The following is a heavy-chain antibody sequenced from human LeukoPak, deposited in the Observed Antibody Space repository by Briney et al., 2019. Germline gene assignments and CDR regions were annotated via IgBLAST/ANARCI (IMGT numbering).Heavy chain of an antibody. CDR2: LSGSGGTT. Sequence: GGSLRLSCAASGFAFSSYAMNWVRQAPGKGLEWVSALSGSGGTTYYADSVKGRFTISRDNSKNTLYLQMNSLRAEDTAVYYCAKDPHARVTGTTLYWGQGTLVTVSS. V-gene: IGHV3-23*01. CDR1: GFAFSSYA. J-gene: IGHJ4*02. D-gene: IGHD1-20*01. CDR3: AKDPHARVTGTTLY.